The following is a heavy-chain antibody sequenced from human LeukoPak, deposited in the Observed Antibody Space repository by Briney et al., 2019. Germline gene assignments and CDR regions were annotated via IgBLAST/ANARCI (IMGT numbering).Heavy chain of an antibody. CDR3: ARALWRTVVTAFGY. V-gene: IGHV3-48*03. J-gene: IGHJ4*02. Sequence: GGSLRLSCAASGFTFSSYEMNWVRQAPGKGLEWVSYISSSGNTIYHADSVKGRFTISRDNAKSSLYLQMNSLRAEDTAVYYCARALWRTVVTAFGYWGRGTLVTVSS. D-gene: IGHD4-23*01. CDR1: GFTFSSYE. CDR2: ISSSGNTI.